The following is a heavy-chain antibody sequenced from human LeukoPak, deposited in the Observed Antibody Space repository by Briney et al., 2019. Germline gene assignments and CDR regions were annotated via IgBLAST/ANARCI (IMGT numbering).Heavy chain of an antibody. CDR1: GYTFTGYY. D-gene: IGHD3-22*01. CDR3: ARETIEGYDNSIDY. CDR2: INPNSGGT. V-gene: IGHV1-2*02. Sequence: ASVKVSCKASGYTFTGYYMHWVRQAPGQGLEWMGWINPNSGGTNYAQKFQGRVTMTRDTSISTAYMDLSSLRSDDTAVYYCARETIEGYDNSIDYWGQGTLVTVSS. J-gene: IGHJ4*02.